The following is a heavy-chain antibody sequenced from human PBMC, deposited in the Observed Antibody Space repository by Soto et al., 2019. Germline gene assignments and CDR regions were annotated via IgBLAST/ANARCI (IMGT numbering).Heavy chain of an antibody. J-gene: IGHJ4*02. CDR3: ARDLLAAAGTSDY. CDR2: INAGNGNT. V-gene: IGHV1-3*01. Sequence: GASVKVSCKASGYALTSYAMHWVRQAPGQRLEWMGWINAGNGNTKYSQKFQGRVTITRDTSASTAYMELSSLRSEDTAVYYCARDLLAAAGTSDYWGQGTLVTVSS. D-gene: IGHD6-13*01. CDR1: GYALTSYA.